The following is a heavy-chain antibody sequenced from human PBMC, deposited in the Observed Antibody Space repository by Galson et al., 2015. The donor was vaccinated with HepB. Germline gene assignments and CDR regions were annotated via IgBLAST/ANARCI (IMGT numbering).Heavy chain of an antibody. V-gene: IGHV1-2*04. CDR1: GSTFTGYY. J-gene: IGHJ6*02. CDR2: INPNSGGT. Sequence: SVKVSCKASGSTFTGYYMHWVRQAPGQGLEWMGWINPNSGGTNYAQKFQGWVTMTRDTSISTAYMELSRLRSDDTAVYYCARDNLRIAAADYYHYYGMDVWGQGTTVTVSS. CDR3: ARDNLRIAAADYYHYYGMDV. D-gene: IGHD6-13*01.